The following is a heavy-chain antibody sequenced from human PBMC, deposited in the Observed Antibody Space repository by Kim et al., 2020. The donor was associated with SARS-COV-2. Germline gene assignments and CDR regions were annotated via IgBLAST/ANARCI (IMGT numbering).Heavy chain of an antibody. J-gene: IGHJ4*02. CDR2: YT. D-gene: IGHD1-7*01. V-gene: IGHV5-10-1*01. CDR3: ARSGTTLFDY. Sequence: YTNYSPSFQGHVTISADKSISTAYLQWSSLKASDTAMYYCARSGTTLFDYWGQGTLVTVSS.